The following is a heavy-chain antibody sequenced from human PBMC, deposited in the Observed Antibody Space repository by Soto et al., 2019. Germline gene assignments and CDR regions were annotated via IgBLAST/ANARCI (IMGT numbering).Heavy chain of an antibody. CDR3: ARDRLWDYGGYYYYYGMDV. V-gene: IGHV3-21*01. Sequence: GGSLRLSCAAYGFTFSSYSMNWVRQAPGKXLEWVSSISSSSSYIYYADSVKGRFTISRDNAKNSLYLQMNSLRAEDTAVYYCARDRLWDYGGYYYYYGMDVWGQGTTVTVSS. CDR2: ISSSSSYI. D-gene: IGHD4-17*01. CDR1: GFTFSSYS. J-gene: IGHJ6*02.